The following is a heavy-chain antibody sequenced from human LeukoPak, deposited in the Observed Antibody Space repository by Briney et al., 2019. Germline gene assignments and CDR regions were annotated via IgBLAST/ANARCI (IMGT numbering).Heavy chain of an antibody. CDR1: GYTFTSYA. Sequence: ASVKVSCKASGYTFTSYAMHWVRQASGQRLEWMGWINAGNGNTKYSQKFQGRVTITRDTSASTAYMELSSLRSEDTAVYYCAATYYGSASYYNYNWFVPWGQGTLVTVSS. CDR3: AATYYGSASYYNYNWFVP. D-gene: IGHD3-10*01. CDR2: INAGNGNT. J-gene: IGHJ5*02. V-gene: IGHV1-3*01.